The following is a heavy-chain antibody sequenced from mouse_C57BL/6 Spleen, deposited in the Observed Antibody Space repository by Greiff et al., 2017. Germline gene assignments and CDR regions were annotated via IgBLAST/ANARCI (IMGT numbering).Heavy chain of an antibody. CDR3: ARGVFITTVVPYFDY. J-gene: IGHJ2*01. CDR1: GYTFTSYW. D-gene: IGHD1-1*01. Sequence: QVQLQQPGAELVMPGASVKLSCKASGYTFTSYWMHWVKQRPGQGLEWIGEIDPSDSYTNYNQKFKGKSTLTVDKSSSTAYLELSRLTSDDSAVYYCARGVFITTVVPYFDYWGQGTTLTVSS. V-gene: IGHV1-69*01. CDR2: IDPSDSYT.